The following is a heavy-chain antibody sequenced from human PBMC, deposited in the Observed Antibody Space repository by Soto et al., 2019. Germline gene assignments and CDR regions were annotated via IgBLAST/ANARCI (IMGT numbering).Heavy chain of an antibody. J-gene: IGHJ6*02. CDR2: IWYDGSNK. CDR3: ARDSGRGYSYGFLDYYYGMDV. D-gene: IGHD5-18*01. V-gene: IGHV3-33*01. CDR1: GFTFSSYG. Sequence: QVQLVESGGGVVQPGRSLRLSCAASGFTFSSYGMHWVRQAPGKGLEWVAVIWYDGSNKYYADSVKGRFTISRDNSKNTLSLQMNSMRAEDTAVYYCARDSGRGYSYGFLDYYYGMDVWGQGTTVTVSS.